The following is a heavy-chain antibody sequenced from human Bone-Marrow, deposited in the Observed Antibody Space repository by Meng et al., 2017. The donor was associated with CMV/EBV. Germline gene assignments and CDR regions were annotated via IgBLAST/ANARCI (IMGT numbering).Heavy chain of an antibody. D-gene: IGHD1-1*01. CDR3: ARDQQEPLAYGMDV. CDR1: GGSISSYY. J-gene: IGHJ6*02. Sequence: SETLSLTCTVSGGSISSYYWSWIRQPPGKGLEWIGYIYYSGSTNYNPSLKSRVTISVDTSKNQFSLKLSSVTAADTAVYYCARDQQEPLAYGMDVWGQGTTVTFSS. V-gene: IGHV4-59*01. CDR2: IYYSGST.